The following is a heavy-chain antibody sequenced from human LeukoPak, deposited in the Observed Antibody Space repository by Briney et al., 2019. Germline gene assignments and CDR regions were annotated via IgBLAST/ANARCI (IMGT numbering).Heavy chain of an antibody. CDR3: ARSETSWVFFDY. V-gene: IGHV3-21*01. D-gene: IGHD2-2*01. J-gene: IGHJ4*02. CDR1: GFTFSNAW. CDR2: ISSSSSYI. Sequence: GGSLRLSCAASGFTFSNAWMSWVRQAPGKGLEWVSSISSSSSYIYYADSVKGRFTISRDNAKNSLYLQMNSLRDEDTAVYYCARSETSWVFFDYWGQGTLVTVSS.